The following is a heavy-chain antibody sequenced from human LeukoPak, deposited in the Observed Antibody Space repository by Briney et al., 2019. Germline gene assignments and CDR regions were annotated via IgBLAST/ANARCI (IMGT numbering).Heavy chain of an antibody. CDR3: ASSWYYYDSSGYPPWAFDI. V-gene: IGHV4-30-2*01. Sequence: SQTLSLTCAVSGGSISSGGYSWSWIRQPPGKGLEWIGYIYHSGSTYYNPSLKSRVTISVDRSKNQFSLKLSSVTAADTAVYYCASSWYYYDSSGYPPWAFDIWGQGTMVTVSS. CDR1: GGSISSGGYS. J-gene: IGHJ3*02. CDR2: IYHSGST. D-gene: IGHD3-22*01.